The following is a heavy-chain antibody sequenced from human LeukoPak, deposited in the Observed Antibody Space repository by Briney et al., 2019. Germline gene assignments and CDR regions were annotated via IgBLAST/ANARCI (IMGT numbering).Heavy chain of an antibody. CDR3: ARVLDLSKRGLDAFDI. Sequence: SETLSLTCTVSGGSISSYFWSWIRQPPGKGLEWIGYVYYSGSTNYNPSLKSRVTISVDTSKKQFSLKLSSATAADTAVYYCARVLDLSKRGLDAFDIWGQGTMVTASS. J-gene: IGHJ3*02. V-gene: IGHV4-59*01. CDR2: VYYSGST. CDR1: GGSISSYF. D-gene: IGHD3-16*01.